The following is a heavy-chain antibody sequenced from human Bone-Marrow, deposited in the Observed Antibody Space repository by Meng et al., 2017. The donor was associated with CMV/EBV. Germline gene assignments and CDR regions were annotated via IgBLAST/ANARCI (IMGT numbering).Heavy chain of an antibody. CDR3: AREVYDFWSGYYPDY. CDR1: GGSISSYY. CDR2: IYTSGST. D-gene: IGHD3-3*01. J-gene: IGHJ4*02. Sequence: VTGGSISSYYLSWIRQPAGKGLEWIGRIYTSGSTNYNPSLKSRVTMSVDTSKNQFSLKLSSVTAADTAVYYCAREVYDFWSGYYPDYWGQGTLVTVSS. V-gene: IGHV4-4*07.